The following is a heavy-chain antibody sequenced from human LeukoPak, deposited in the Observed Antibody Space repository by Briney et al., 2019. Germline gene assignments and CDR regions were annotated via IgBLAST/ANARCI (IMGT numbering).Heavy chain of an antibody. CDR1: GGSFSGYY. Sequence: SETLSLNCAVYGGSFSGYYWSWIRQPPGKGLEWIGEINHSGSTNYNPSLKSRVTISVDTSKNQFSLKLSSVTAADTAVYYCARGMNRLPKAFDIWGQGTMVTVSS. CDR3: ARGMNRLPKAFDI. V-gene: IGHV4-34*01. D-gene: IGHD4-11*01. CDR2: INHSGST. J-gene: IGHJ3*02.